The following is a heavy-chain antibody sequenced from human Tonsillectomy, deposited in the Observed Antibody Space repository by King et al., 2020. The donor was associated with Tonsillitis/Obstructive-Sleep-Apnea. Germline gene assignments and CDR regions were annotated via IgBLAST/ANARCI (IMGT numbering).Heavy chain of an antibody. CDR3: AREGPSIFGVVTDSFFDY. CDR1: GFTFSHYS. CDR2: ISYDGTNK. D-gene: IGHD3-3*01. J-gene: IGHJ4*02. Sequence: VQLVESGGGVIQPWRSLRLSCAASGFTFSHYSMHWVRQAPGRGLEWVAIISYDGTNKYYADSVKGRFTISRDNSKNTLYLQMNSLRAEDSAVYYCAREGPSIFGVVTDSFFDYWGQGTLVTVSS. V-gene: IGHV3-30*04.